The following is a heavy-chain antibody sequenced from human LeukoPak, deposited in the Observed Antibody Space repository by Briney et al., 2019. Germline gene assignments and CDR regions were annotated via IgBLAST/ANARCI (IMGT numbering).Heavy chain of an antibody. CDR2: VKVDGTDK. D-gene: IGHD7-27*01. CDR3: TTIGGLGTDDY. Sequence: GGSLRLSCAASGFGFSNYWMSWVRQAPGKGLEWVAYVKVDGTDKYYLDSVEGRFTISRDNAKNSLYLQMNRLRAEDTAVYYCTTIGGLGTDDYWGQGTLVTVSS. J-gene: IGHJ4*02. CDR1: GFGFSNYW. V-gene: IGHV3-7*01.